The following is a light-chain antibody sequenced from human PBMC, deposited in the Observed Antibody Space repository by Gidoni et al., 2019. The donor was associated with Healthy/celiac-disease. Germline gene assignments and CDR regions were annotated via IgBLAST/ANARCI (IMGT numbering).Light chain of an antibody. V-gene: IGKV2-28*01. Sequence: DTVMTQSPLSLPVTPGEPASISCRSSQSLLHSNGYNYLDWYLQKPGQSPQLLIYLGSNRASGVPDRFSGSGSGTDFTLEISRVEAEDVGIYYCMQVLQTPRTFGQGTKVEIK. CDR1: QSLLHSNGYNY. CDR2: LGS. CDR3: MQVLQTPRT. J-gene: IGKJ1*01.